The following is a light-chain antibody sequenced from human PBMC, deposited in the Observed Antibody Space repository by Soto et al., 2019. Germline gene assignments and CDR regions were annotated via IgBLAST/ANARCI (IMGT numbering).Light chain of an antibody. CDR1: QGVSGN. CDR3: QQYNNWPPT. Sequence: EIVMTQSPATLSVSPGERATLSCRASQGVSGNLAWYQQKLGQAPRLLIYGASTRATGVPARFSGSGSGTEFTFTISSLQSEDFALYYCQQYNNWPPTFGQGTRLEIK. J-gene: IGKJ5*01. V-gene: IGKV3-15*01. CDR2: GAS.